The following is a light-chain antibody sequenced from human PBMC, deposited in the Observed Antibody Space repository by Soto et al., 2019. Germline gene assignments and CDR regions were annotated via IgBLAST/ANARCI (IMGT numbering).Light chain of an antibody. V-gene: IGLV1-40*01. CDR1: SSNIGAGYD. J-gene: IGLJ1*01. Sequence: QSVLTQAPSVSGAPGQRVAISCTGSSSNIGAGYDVHWYQQLPGTAPKLLIYGNSNRPSGVPDRFSGSKSGTSASLAITGLQAEDEADYYCQSYDSSLSGSRVFGTGTKVTVL. CDR3: QSYDSSLSGSRV. CDR2: GNS.